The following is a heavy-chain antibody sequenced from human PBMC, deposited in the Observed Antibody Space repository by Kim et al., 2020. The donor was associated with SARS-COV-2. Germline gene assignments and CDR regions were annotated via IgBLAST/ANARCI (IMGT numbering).Heavy chain of an antibody. CDR3: ARGMITFGGVIVWVYYYGMEV. CDR1: GDSVPSNSAA. J-gene: IGHJ6*02. CDR2: TYYRSKWYN. Sequence: SQTLSLTCAISGDSVPSNSAAWNWVRQSPSRGLEWLGRTYYRSKWYNDYAVSVKSRITINPDTSKNQFSLQLNSVTPEDTAVYYCARGMITFGGVIVWVYYYGMEVWGQGTTDTVSS. V-gene: IGHV6-1*01. D-gene: IGHD3-16*02.